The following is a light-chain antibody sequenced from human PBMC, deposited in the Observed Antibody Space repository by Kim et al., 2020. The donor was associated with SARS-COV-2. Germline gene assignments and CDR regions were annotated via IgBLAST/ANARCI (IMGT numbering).Light chain of an antibody. V-gene: IGLV1-36*01. CDR1: DSNIGANS. Sequence: QSVLTQPSSVSEVPRQKVIISCSGSDSNIGANSVNWYQQRPGKAPRLLIYYDDLKPSGVSDRFSGSKSGTSASLAISGLQSEDEADYYCAAWDDGLNGPVFGGGTKLTVL. CDR2: YDD. J-gene: IGLJ2*01. CDR3: AAWDDGLNGPV.